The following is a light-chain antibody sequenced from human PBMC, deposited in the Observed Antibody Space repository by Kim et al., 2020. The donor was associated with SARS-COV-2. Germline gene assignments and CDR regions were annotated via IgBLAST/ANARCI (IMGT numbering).Light chain of an antibody. CDR2: AAS. J-gene: IGKJ2*01. Sequence: ASVGERVTISCRASLTMSRWLAWYRQKVGKSPELLIYAASRLESGVPSRFSGSGSGTEFTLTINNLQPDDFATYYCQQYKTYPYTFGQGTKVDIK. CDR3: QQYKTYPYT. CDR1: LTMSRW. V-gene: IGKV1-5*01.